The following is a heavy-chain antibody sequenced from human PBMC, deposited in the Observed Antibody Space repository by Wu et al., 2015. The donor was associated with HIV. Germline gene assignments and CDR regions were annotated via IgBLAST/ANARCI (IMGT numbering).Heavy chain of an antibody. D-gene: IGHD6-19*01. CDR1: GYSFTGFY. V-gene: IGHV1-2*02. J-gene: IGHJ3*02. Sequence: QVRLIQSGAEVRKPGASVKVSCKASGYSFTGFYIHWVRQAPGQGLEWMGWINPNSGGTNSAHKFQGRVTMTRDTSISTAYMELSRLRSDDTAVYYCARDMGHEGRQWLVQPGAFDIWGQGTMVTVSS. CDR2: INPNSGGT. CDR3: ARDMGHEGRQWLVQPGAFDI.